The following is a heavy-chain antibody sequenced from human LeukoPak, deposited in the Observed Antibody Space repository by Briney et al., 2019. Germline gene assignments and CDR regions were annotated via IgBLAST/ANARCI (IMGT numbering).Heavy chain of an antibody. J-gene: IGHJ4*02. CDR3: AKYKGGDYIDSGKRYYLDH. Sequence: ASVKVSCKASGYMFTSYDINWVRQATGQGLNWMGWMNPDSGKKGQAQKFQGRITMTRNTSISTAYMELRSLGPEDTAVYYCAKYKGGDYIDSGKRYYLDHWGQGTPVTVSS. CDR2: MNPDSGKK. D-gene: IGHD3-10*01. V-gene: IGHV1-8*01. CDR1: GYMFTSYD.